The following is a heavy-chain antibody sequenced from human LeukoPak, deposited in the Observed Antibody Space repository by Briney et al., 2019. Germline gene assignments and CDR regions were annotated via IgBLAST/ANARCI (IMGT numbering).Heavy chain of an antibody. J-gene: IGHJ4*02. CDR1: GYTFTGYY. CDR2: INPNSGGT. CDR3: AREAGIAVAGIDY. Sequence: ASVKVSCKASGYTFTGYYTHWVRQAPGQGLEWMGWINPNSGGTNYAQKFQGRVTMTRDTSISTAYMELSRLRSDDTAVYYCAREAGIAVAGIDYWGQGTLVTVSS. D-gene: IGHD6-19*01. V-gene: IGHV1-2*02.